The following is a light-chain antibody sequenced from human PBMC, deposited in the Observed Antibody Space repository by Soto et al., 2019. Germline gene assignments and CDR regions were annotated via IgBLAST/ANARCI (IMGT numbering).Light chain of an antibody. CDR1: SSDVGGYNY. V-gene: IGLV2-14*01. CDR3: SVYTSSSHVV. Sequence: QSALTQPASVSGSPGQSITISCTGTSSDVGGYNYVSWYQQHPGKAPKLMIYDVSNRPSGVSNRFSGSKSGNTASLTISGLQAEDEADYYCSVYTSSSHVVFGGGTKVTVL. J-gene: IGLJ2*01. CDR2: DVS.